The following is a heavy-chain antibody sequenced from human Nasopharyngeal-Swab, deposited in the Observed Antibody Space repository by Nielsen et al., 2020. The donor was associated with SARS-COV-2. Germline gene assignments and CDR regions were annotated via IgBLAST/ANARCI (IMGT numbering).Heavy chain of an antibody. CDR1: GFTFDDYG. V-gene: IGHV3-20*04. Sequence: GESLKISCAASGFTFDDYGMSWVRQAPGKGLEWVSGINWNGGSTGYADSVKGRFTISRDNAKNSLYLQMNSLRAEDTAVYYCARTIAAAGPYGMDVWGQGTTVTVSS. D-gene: IGHD6-13*01. CDR2: INWNGGST. J-gene: IGHJ6*02. CDR3: ARTIAAAGPYGMDV.